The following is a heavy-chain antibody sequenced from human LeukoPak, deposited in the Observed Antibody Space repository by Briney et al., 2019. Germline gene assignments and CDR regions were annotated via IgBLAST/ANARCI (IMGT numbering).Heavy chain of an antibody. J-gene: IGHJ4*02. CDR1: GFSFSDYG. CDR2: IKEEGSEK. Sequence: QPAGSLRLSWAAAGFSFSDYGMSWVRQAPGKGLEWVANIKEEGSEKLYVDSVKGRYPISRDNAKNSLYLQMNSLKAEDTAVYYCARTYGDYWGQGTLVTVSS. V-gene: IGHV3-7*05. CDR3: ARTYGDY. D-gene: IGHD4-17*01.